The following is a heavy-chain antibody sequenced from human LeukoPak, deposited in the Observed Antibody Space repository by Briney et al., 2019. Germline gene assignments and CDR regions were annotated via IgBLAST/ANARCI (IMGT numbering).Heavy chain of an antibody. Sequence: ASVKVSCKASGYTFTASYMHCLRQAPGQGLERMGWINPNSGGTKYAQKFQGRVTMTRDTSISTAYMELSSMSSDDTAVYYCARHGSGYSAYDWFDPWDQRTVVTVSS. CDR2: INPNSGGT. CDR1: GYTFTASY. CDR3: ARHGSGYSAYDWFDP. D-gene: IGHD5-12*01. J-gene: IGHJ5*02. V-gene: IGHV1-2*02.